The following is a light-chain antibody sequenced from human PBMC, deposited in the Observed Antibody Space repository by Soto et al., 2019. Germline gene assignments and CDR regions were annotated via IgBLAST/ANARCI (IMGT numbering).Light chain of an antibody. CDR2: EVS. J-gene: IGLJ2*01. CDR1: SSDVGGYNY. CDR3: SSDTSSSTYVA. V-gene: IGLV2-14*01. Sequence: QSVLTQPASVSGSPGQSITISCTGTSSDVGGYNYVSWYQQHPGKAPKLMIYEVSNRPSGVSNRFSGSKSGNTASLTISGLQAEDEADYYCSSDTSSSTYVAFGGGTKLTVL.